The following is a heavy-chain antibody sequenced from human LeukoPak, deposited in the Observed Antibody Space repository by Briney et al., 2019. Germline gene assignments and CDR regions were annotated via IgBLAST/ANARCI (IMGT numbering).Heavy chain of an antibody. CDR1: GFTFSSYS. Sequence: GGSLRLSCAASGFTFSSYSMNWVRQAPGKGLEWVSSISSSSSYIYYADSVKGRFTISRDNAKNSLYLQMNSLRAEDTAVYYCARGLAGSSGWWGGAFDIWGQGTMVTVSS. CDR3: ARGLAGSSGWWGGAFDI. CDR2: ISSSSSYI. D-gene: IGHD6-19*01. V-gene: IGHV3-21*01. J-gene: IGHJ3*02.